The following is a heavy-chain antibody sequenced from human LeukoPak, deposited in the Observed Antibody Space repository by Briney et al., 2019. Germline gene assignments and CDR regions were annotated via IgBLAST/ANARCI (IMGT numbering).Heavy chain of an antibody. CDR2: INTNTGNP. CDR3: AILGVVVVPAASDYFDP. Sequence: AASVKVSCKASGGTFSSYAISWVRQAPGQGLEWMGWINTNTGNPTYAQGFTGRFVFSLDTSVSTAYLQISSLKAEDTAVYYCAILGVVVVPAASDYFDPWGQGTLVTVSS. V-gene: IGHV7-4-1*02. J-gene: IGHJ5*02. D-gene: IGHD2-2*01. CDR1: GGTFSSYA.